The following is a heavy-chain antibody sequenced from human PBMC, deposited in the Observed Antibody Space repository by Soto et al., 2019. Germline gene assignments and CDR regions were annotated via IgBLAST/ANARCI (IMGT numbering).Heavy chain of an antibody. CDR3: AREGETRAAPDY. CDR1: GFTFSSYA. D-gene: IGHD6-13*01. J-gene: IGHJ4*02. Sequence: GGSLRLSCAAPGFTFSSYAMHWVRQAPGKGLEYVSAISSNGGSTYYANSVKGRFTISRDNSKNTLYLQMGSLRAEDMAVYYCAREGETRAAPDYWGQGTLVTVSS. CDR2: ISSNGGST. V-gene: IGHV3-64*01.